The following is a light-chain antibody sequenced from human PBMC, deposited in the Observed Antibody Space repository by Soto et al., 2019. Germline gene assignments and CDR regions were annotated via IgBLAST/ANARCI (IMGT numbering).Light chain of an antibody. Sequence: DIQMTQSPSTLSASVGDRVTITCRASQTISTWMAWYQQKPGKAPKLLVYDASTLQSGVASRFSGSGSGEEFTLIISGLQPDDSATYYCQQYTKPNNPWMFGQGTTVDIK. V-gene: IGKV1-5*01. CDR2: DAS. CDR3: QQYTKPNNPWM. CDR1: QTISTW. J-gene: IGKJ1*01.